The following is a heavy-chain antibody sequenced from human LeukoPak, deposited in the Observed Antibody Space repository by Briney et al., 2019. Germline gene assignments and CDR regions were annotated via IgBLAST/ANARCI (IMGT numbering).Heavy chain of an antibody. J-gene: IGHJ4*02. CDR1: GGSVSGYY. CDR3: ARGFYDILTGPDGGYFDY. Sequence: SETLSLTCAVYGGSVSGYYWSWIRQPPGKGLEWIGEINHSGSTNYNPSLKSRVTISVDTSKNQFSLKLSSVTAADTAVYYCARGFYDILTGPDGGYFDYWGQGTLVTVSS. CDR2: INHSGST. D-gene: IGHD3-9*01. V-gene: IGHV4-34*01.